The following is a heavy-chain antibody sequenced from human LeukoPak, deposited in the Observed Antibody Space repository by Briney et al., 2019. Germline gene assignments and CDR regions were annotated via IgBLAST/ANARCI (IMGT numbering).Heavy chain of an antibody. CDR2: SNEDGSTT. J-gene: IGHJ4*02. V-gene: IGHV3-74*01. D-gene: IGHD1-26*01. CDR1: GFTFSTYA. CDR3: VRDLGGRSGH. Sequence: GGSLRLSCAASGFTFSTYAMTWVRQAPGKGLVWVSRSNEDGSTTNYADSVKGRFTISRDNAKNTLYLQMNSLTAEDTAVYYCVRDLGGRSGHWGQGTLVTVSS.